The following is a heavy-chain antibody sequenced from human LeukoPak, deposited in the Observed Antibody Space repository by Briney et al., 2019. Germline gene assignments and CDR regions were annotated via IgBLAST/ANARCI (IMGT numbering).Heavy chain of an antibody. CDR3: AAGRTALGYFDY. V-gene: IGHV3-33*01. J-gene: IGHJ4*02. CDR1: GFTFSSYG. D-gene: IGHD5-18*01. Sequence: GGSLRLSCAASGFTFSSYGMPWVRQAPGKGLEWVAVIWYDGSNKYYADSVKGRFTISRDNSKNTLYLQMNSLRAEDTAVYYCAAGRTALGYFDYWGQGTLVTVSS. CDR2: IWYDGSNK.